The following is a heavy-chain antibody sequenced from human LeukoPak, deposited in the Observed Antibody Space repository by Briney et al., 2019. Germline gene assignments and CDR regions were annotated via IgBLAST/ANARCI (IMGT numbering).Heavy chain of an antibody. CDR1: GFTFSSYE. Sequence: GGSLRLSCTASGFTFSSYEMNWVRQAPGKGLEWVSYITGSGSKIYYADSVKGRFTISRDNAKNSLYLQMNSLRADDTAIYYCARVGFSSSWRDWGQGTLVTVSS. CDR3: ARVGFSSSWRD. J-gene: IGHJ4*02. CDR2: ITGSGSKI. D-gene: IGHD6-13*01. V-gene: IGHV3-48*03.